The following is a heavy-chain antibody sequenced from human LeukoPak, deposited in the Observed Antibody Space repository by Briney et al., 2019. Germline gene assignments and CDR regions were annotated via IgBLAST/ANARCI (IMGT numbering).Heavy chain of an antibody. J-gene: IGHJ5*02. CDR3: ARGVVKAGGSGSYCFDP. CDR2: IGTAGDT. Sequence: GGSLRLSCAASGFTFSSYDMHWVRQAPGKGLEWVSAIGTAGDTYYPGSVKGRFTISRENAKNSLYLQMNSLRAGDTAVYYCARGVVKAGGSGSYCFDPWGQGTLVTVSS. CDR1: GFTFSSYD. V-gene: IGHV3-13*01. D-gene: IGHD3-10*01.